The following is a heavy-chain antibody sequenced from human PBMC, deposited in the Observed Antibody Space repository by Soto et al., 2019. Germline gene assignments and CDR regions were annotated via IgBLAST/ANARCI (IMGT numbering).Heavy chain of an antibody. D-gene: IGHD2-2*01. Sequence: QVQLVQSGAEVKKPGSSVKVSCKVSGGTFSSHSINWVRQAPGQGPEWMGGIIPIFGTENYAQKFQGRVTITADESTSTAYLELSILTSEDTALYYCSTSVYCSTTRCYYYYGLDVWGQGTTGIVSS. CDR3: STSVYCSTTRCYYYYGLDV. CDR1: GGTFSSHS. CDR2: IIPIFGTE. V-gene: IGHV1-69*01. J-gene: IGHJ6*01.